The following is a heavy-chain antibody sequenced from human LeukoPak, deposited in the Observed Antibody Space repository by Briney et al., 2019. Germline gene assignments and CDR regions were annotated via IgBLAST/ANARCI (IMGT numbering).Heavy chain of an antibody. V-gene: IGHV3-23*01. D-gene: IGHD1-26*01. CDR2: ICGSGSNT. J-gene: IGHJ2*01. Sequence: PGVSLRLSCAASGFTFSNYAMSWVRQAPGKGLEWVSAICGSGSNTYYADSVKGRFTISRDNPKNTLYLQMNSLRAEDTAVYYCAKDGGATQAWYFDLWGRGTLVTVSS. CDR3: AKDGGATQAWYFDL. CDR1: GFTFSNYA.